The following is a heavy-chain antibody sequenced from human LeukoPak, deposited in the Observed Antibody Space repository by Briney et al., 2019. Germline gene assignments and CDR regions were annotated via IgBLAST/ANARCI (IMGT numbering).Heavy chain of an antibody. CDR1: GYTFTGYY. CDR3: ARIRDGYNDAYDI. V-gene: IGHV1-2*02. Sequence: ASVKVSCKASGYTFTGYYMHWVRQAPGQGLEWMGWINPNSGGTNYAQKFQGRVTMTRDTSTSTVYMGLSSLRSEDTAVYYCARIRDGYNDAYDIWGQGTMVTVSS. D-gene: IGHD5-24*01. J-gene: IGHJ3*02. CDR2: INPNSGGT.